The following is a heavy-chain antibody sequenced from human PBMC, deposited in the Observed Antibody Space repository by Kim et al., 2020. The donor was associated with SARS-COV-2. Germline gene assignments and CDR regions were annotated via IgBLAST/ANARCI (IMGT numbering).Heavy chain of an antibody. Sequence: SETLSLTCTVSGGSFSTSSYYWGWIRQSPGQGLEWIGSIFYSRSTYYNPSLKSRVTISVDTSKNQFSLKLTSVTAADTAVYYCARLPNYFGSGAFDYWG. CDR2: IFYSRST. D-gene: IGHD3-10*01. J-gene: IGHJ4*01. CDR1: GGSFSTSSYY. V-gene: IGHV4-39*01. CDR3: ARLPNYFGSGAFDY.